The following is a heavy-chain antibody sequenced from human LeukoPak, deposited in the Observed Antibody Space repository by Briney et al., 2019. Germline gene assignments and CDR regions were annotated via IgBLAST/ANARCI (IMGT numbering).Heavy chain of an antibody. Sequence: GASVKVSCKASGCTFTSYGISWVRQAPGQGLEWMGWISAYNGNTNYAQKLQGRVTITADTSTSTAYMELRSLRSDDTAVYYCARARAAAGSLSWFDPWGQGTLVTVSS. V-gene: IGHV1-18*01. CDR1: GCTFTSYG. J-gene: IGHJ5*02. CDR3: ARARAAAGSLSWFDP. CDR2: ISAYNGNT. D-gene: IGHD6-13*01.